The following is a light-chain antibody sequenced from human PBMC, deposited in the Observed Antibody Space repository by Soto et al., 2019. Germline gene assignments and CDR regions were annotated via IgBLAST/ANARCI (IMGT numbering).Light chain of an antibody. CDR2: HAS. CDR1: QSISNL. V-gene: IGKV1-5*01. Sequence: DIQITQSPSTLPAAVGYRVNITFRASQSISNLLAWYQQKPGTAPKVLIYHASNLQSGVPSRFRGSGSGTEFTLTISSMQPDDFANYHCQQYNSYSFGQGTKVDIK. J-gene: IGKJ1*01. CDR3: QQYNSYS.